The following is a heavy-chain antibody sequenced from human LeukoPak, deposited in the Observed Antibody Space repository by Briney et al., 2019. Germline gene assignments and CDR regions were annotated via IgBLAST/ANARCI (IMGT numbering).Heavy chain of an antibody. J-gene: IGHJ4*02. D-gene: IGHD3-10*01. CDR1: GGTFSSYA. CDR3: ARDDGYYFDY. V-gene: IGHV1-69*04. CDR2: IIPILGIA. Sequence: GASVKVSCKASGGTFSSYAISWVRQAPGQGLEWMGRIIPILGIANYAQKFQGRVTTTADKSTSTAYMELSSLRSEDTAVYYCARDDGYYFDYWGQGTLVTVSS.